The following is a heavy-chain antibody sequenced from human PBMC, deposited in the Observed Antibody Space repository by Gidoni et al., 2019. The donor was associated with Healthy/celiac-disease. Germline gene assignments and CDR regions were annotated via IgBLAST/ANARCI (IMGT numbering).Heavy chain of an antibody. D-gene: IGHD3-3*01. Sequence: WIRQPPGKGLEWLGYIYYSGSTNYNPSLKSRVTIAVHTSKNQFALMLSSVTAADTAVYYGARHVYYDLWSGDPNWCDAWGQGTLVTVSS. V-gene: IGHV4-59*08. CDR2: IYYSGST. J-gene: IGHJ5*02. CDR3: ARHVYYDLWSGDPNWCDA.